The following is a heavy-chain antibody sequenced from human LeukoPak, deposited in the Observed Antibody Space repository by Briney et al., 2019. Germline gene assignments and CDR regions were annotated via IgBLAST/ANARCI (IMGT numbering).Heavy chain of an antibody. CDR3: AKGGRSISSLFDY. D-gene: IGHD3-16*01. Sequence: GGSLRLSCAASGFTFSSCWMHWVRQAPGKGLVCVSRINSDGSTTSYADSVKGRFTISRDNAKNTVYLQMNSLRAEDTAVYYCAKGGRSISSLFDYWGQGTLVTVSS. J-gene: IGHJ4*02. CDR1: GFTFSSCW. V-gene: IGHV3-74*01. CDR2: INSDGSTT.